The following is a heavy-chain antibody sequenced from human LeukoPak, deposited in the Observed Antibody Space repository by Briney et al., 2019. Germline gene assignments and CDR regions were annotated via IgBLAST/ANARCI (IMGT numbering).Heavy chain of an antibody. J-gene: IGHJ5*02. D-gene: IGHD3-10*01. CDR2: IYTSGST. CDR1: GGSISSYY. CDR3: ARDCRYGSGSYYNPPGFDP. Sequence: PSETLSLTCTVSGGSISSYYWSWIRQPAGKGLEWIGRIYTSGSTNYNPSLKSRVTISVDTSKNQFSLKLSSVTAADTAVYYCARDCRYGSGSYYNPPGFDPWGQGTLVTVSS. V-gene: IGHV4-4*07.